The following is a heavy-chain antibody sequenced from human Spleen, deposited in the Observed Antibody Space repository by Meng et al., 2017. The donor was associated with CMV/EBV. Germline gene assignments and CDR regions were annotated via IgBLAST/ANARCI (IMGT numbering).Heavy chain of an antibody. CDR2: ISSSSGYI. D-gene: IGHD4-17*01. CDR1: GFTFSSYS. CDR3: ARELLMTTVTTYYYYYGMDV. J-gene: IGHJ6*02. V-gene: IGHV3-21*01. Sequence: GESLKISCAASGFTFSSYSMNWVRQAPGKGLEWVSSISSSSGYIYNADSVKGRFTISRDNAKNSLYLQMDSLRAEDTAVYYCARELLMTTVTTYYYYYGMDVWGQGTTVTVSS.